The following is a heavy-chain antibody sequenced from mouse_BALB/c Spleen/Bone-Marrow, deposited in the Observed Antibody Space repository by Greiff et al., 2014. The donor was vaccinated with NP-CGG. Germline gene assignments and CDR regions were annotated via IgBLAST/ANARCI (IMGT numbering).Heavy chain of an antibody. J-gene: IGHJ2*02. Sequence: VQLKESGPSLVKPSQTLSLTCSVSGDSITSGYWNWVRKFPGNKLEYMGDIGYSGSTYYNPSLKSRISIIRDTTKNQYYLQLNSVTAEDTATYYCATYDGYYLDYWGQGTSLTVSS. V-gene: IGHV3-8*02. CDR1: GDSITSGY. CDR2: IGYSGST. D-gene: IGHD2-3*01. CDR3: ATYDGYYLDY.